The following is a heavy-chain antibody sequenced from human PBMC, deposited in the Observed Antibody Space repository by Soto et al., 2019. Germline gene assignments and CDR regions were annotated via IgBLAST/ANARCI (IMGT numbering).Heavy chain of an antibody. CDR1: GGSFSNYF. V-gene: IGHV1-69*01. D-gene: IGHD3-10*01. CDR3: ARGPDGPLIVMVPFDY. Sequence: QVQVVQSGAEVKKPGSSVKVSCKASGGSFSNYFISWVRQAPGQGLEWMGGIIPVFGTPNYAERFQGRVTITADESTGTTYMELGSVRTEDTAVYYGARGPDGPLIVMVPFDYWGQGTPVTVSS. CDR2: IIPVFGTP. J-gene: IGHJ4*02.